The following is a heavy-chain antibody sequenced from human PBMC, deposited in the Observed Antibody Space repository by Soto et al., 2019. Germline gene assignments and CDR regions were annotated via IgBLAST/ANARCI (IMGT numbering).Heavy chain of an antibody. CDR3: ARENYHDSSGFYYFDY. CDR1: GFTFSDHY. CDR2: TRNKANSYTT. Sequence: EVQLVESGGGLVQPGGSLRLSCAASGFTFSDHYMDWVRQAPGKGLEWVGRTRNKANSYTTEYAASVKGRFTISRDDSKNSLYLQMNSLKTEDTAVYYCARENYHDSSGFYYFDYWGQGTLVTVSS. D-gene: IGHD3-22*01. J-gene: IGHJ4*02. V-gene: IGHV3-72*01.